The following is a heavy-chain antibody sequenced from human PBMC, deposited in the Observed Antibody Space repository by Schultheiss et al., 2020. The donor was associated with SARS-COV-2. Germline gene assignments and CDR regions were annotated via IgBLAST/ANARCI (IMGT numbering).Heavy chain of an antibody. CDR3: ARVSSSSWYNYFQH. V-gene: IGHV3-30*03. J-gene: IGHJ1*01. Sequence: GGSLRLSCAASGFTFSSYSMNWVRQAPGKGLEWVAVISYDGSNKYYADSVKGRFTISRDNSKNTLYLQMNSLRAEDTAVYYCARVSSSSWYNYFQHWGQGTLVTVSS. D-gene: IGHD6-13*01. CDR2: ISYDGSNK. CDR1: GFTFSSYS.